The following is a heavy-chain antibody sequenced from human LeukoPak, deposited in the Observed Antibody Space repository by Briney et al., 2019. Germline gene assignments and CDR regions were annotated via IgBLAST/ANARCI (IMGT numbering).Heavy chain of an antibody. D-gene: IGHD6-13*01. CDR2: MNPNSGNT. CDR1: GYTFTSYD. CDR3: ARGHVGQPGIAAG. V-gene: IGHV1-8*03. J-gene: IGHJ4*02. Sequence: ASVKFSCKASGYTFTSYDINWVRQATGQGLEGMGWMNPNSGNTGYAQKFQGRVTITRNTSISTAYMELSSLRSEDTAVYYCARGHVGQPGIAAGWGQGTLVTVSS.